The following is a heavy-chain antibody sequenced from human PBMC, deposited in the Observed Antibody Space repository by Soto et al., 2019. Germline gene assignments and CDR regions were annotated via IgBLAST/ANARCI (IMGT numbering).Heavy chain of an antibody. CDR2: IYYSGST. Sequence: SETLSLTCTVSGGSISSRSYYWGWIRQPPGKGLEWIGSIYYSGSTYYNPSLKSRVTISVDTSKNQFSLKLSSVAAADTAVYYCASLGYCSSTSCPIARYYYYYMEVWGKGTTVTVSS. D-gene: IGHD2-2*01. V-gene: IGHV4-39*07. CDR3: ASLGYCSSTSCPIARYYYYYMEV. CDR1: GGSISSRSYY. J-gene: IGHJ6*03.